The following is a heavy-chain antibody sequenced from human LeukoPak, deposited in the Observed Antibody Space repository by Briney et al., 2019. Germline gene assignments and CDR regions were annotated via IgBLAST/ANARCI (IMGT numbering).Heavy chain of an antibody. J-gene: IGHJ4*02. CDR3: ARVADYYDMDY. CDR1: GGSISSGSYY. V-gene: IGHV4-30-2*01. Sequence: SETLSLTCTVSGGSISSGSYYWSWIRQPPGKGLEWIGYIYHSGSTYYNPSLKSRVTISVDRSKNQFSLKLSSVTAADTAVYYCARVADYYDMDYWGQGTLVTVSS. D-gene: IGHD3-9*01. CDR2: IYHSGST.